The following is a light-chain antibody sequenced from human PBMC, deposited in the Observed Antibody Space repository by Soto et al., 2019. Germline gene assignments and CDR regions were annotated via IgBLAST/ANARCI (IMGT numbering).Light chain of an antibody. CDR2: DAS. Sequence: DIQMTQSPSTLSASVVDRVTITCRASQSISNWLAWYQQKPGKAPKLLIYDASTLQSGVPSRFSGSGSGTDFTLTISCLQSEDFATYYCQQYYSFPGTFGQGTKVDI. CDR3: QQYYSFPGT. V-gene: IGKV1-5*01. J-gene: IGKJ1*01. CDR1: QSISNW.